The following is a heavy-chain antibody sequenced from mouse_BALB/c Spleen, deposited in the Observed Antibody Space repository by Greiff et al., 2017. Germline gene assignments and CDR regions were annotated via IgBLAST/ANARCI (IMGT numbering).Heavy chain of an antibody. CDR1: GFSLTSYD. V-gene: IGHV2-9-2*01. D-gene: IGHD2-1*01. CDR3: VRDRDGNFAMDY. J-gene: IGHJ4*01. Sequence: VKLMESGPGLVAPSQSLSITCTVSGFSLTSYDISWIRQPPGKGLEWLGVIWTGGGTNYNSAFMSRLSISKDNSKSQVFLKMNSLQTDDTAIYYCVRDRDGNFAMDYWGQGTSVTVSS. CDR2: IWTGGGT.